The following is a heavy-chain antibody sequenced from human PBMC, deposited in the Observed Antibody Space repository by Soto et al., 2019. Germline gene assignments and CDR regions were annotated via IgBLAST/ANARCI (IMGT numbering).Heavy chain of an antibody. CDR3: AKGYYYMDV. J-gene: IGHJ6*03. Sequence: EVQLVESGGGLVQPGRSLRLSCAAYGFSFDDYAMHWVRQAPGKGLEWVSGISWNSGSIGYADSVKGRFTISRDNAKNSLYLQMNSLRAEDTALYYCAKGYYYMDVWGKGTTVTVSS. CDR2: ISWNSGSI. CDR1: GFSFDDYA. V-gene: IGHV3-9*01.